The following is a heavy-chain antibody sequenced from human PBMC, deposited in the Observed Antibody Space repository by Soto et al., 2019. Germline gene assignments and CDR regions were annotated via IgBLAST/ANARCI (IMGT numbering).Heavy chain of an antibody. CDR1: GGSFSGYY. CDR2: VNHSGTT. D-gene: IGHD2-2*01. Sequence: QVQLQQWGAGLLTPSETLSLTCAVYGGSFSGYYWTWIRQSPEKGLEWIGEVNHSGTTYYNPSLKTRVTISVHTPKNQFSLKMRSVTAADTAVYYCARGIGYCSSINCYSSRRLRFDSWGQGTLVTVSS. V-gene: IGHV4-34*01. CDR3: ARGIGYCSSINCYSSRRLRFDS. J-gene: IGHJ4*02.